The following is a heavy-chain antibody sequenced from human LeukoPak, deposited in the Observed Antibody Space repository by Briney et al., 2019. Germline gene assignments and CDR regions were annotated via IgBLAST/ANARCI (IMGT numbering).Heavy chain of an antibody. V-gene: IGHV4-59*08. D-gene: IGHD3-10*01. J-gene: IGHJ4*02. CDR1: GGSIRSYF. Sequence: SETLSLTCTVSGGSIRSYFWSWVRQPPGKGLEWIGHIHHSGTTTYNPSPKSRLAMSIDTYISEFSLKVNAVTAADTAVYYCVRPLPLYGAGSFAFWGQGNLVIVSS. CDR3: VRPLPLYGAGSFAF. CDR2: IHHSGTT.